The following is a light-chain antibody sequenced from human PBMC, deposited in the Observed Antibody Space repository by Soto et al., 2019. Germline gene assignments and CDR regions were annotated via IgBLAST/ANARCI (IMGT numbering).Light chain of an antibody. CDR1: SSDVGGYNY. CDR2: EVS. V-gene: IGLV2-14*01. J-gene: IGLJ1*01. CDR3: SSYTSSSTYV. Sequence: QSALTQPASVSGSPGQSITVSFTGNSSDVGGYNYVCWYQQHPGKAPKLRIYEVSNRPSGVSNRFSGSKSGNTASLTISGLPAEDEADYYCSSYTSSSTYVFGTGTKVTVL.